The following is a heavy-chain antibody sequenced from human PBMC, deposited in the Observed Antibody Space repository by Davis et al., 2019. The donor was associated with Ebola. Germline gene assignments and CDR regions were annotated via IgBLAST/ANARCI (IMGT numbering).Heavy chain of an antibody. Sequence: MPSETLSLTCTVSGGSISSSSYYWGWIRQPPGKGLEWIGSIYYSGSTNYNPSLKSRFTMLLDRSKAQFSLKLRSVTAADTAVYFCARHPGGNNYDPWSYYFDYWGLGLLVTVSS. CDR2: IYYSGST. D-gene: IGHD1/OR15-1a*01. J-gene: IGHJ4*02. CDR3: ARHPGGNNYDPWSYYFDY. CDR1: GGSISSSSYY. V-gene: IGHV4-39*01.